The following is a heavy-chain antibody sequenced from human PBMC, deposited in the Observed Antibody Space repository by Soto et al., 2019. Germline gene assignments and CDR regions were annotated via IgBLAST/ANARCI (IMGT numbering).Heavy chain of an antibody. CDR3: APDEDYYDSSGDYYVGGWGMDY. J-gene: IGHJ4*02. CDR1: GFSFSNYG. V-gene: IGHV3-30*03. D-gene: IGHD3-22*01. CDR2: ISYDGSKI. Sequence: QVQLVESGGGVVQSGRSLRLSCAASGFSFSNYGMHWVRQAPGKGLEWVAVISYDGSKIYSADSVKGRFTISRDNSKNTLYLQVSSLRTEDTAIYYCAPDEDYYDSSGDYYVGGWGMDYWGEGTLVTVSS.